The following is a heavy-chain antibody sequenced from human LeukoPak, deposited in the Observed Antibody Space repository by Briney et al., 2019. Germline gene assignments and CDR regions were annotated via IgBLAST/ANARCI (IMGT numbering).Heavy chain of an antibody. V-gene: IGHV1-46*01. CDR1: GYTFTSYY. Sequence: APVRVSCKASGYTFTSYYMHWVRQAPGQGLEWMGIINPSGGSTSYAQKFQGRVTMTRDTSTSTVYIELSSLRSEDTAVYYCARDTGDGFPLYFDYWGQGTLVTVSS. D-gene: IGHD5-24*01. CDR2: INPSGGST. J-gene: IGHJ4*02. CDR3: ARDTGDGFPLYFDY.